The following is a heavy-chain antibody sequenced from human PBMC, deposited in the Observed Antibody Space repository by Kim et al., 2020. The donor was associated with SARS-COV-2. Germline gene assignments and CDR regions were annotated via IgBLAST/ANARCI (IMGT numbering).Heavy chain of an antibody. CDR2: ISSSGNTI. D-gene: IGHD5-12*01. V-gene: IGHV3-11*01. CDR1: GFTFSDYH. J-gene: IGHJ4*02. CDR3: ASRWLQYSPFDN. Sequence: GGSLRLSCEGSGFTFSDYHMSWIRQAPGKGLEWVSYISSSGNTIYYADSVKGRFTISRDNAKNSLSLQMNSLRVDDTAVYYCASRWLQYSPFDNWGQGT.